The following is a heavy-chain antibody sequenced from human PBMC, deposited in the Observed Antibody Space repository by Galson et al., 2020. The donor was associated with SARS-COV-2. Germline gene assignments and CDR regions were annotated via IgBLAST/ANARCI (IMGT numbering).Heavy chain of an antibody. CDR1: GYTFTSYG. Sequence: ALVKVSCKDSGYTFTSYGISRVRQDPGQGIEWMGWISAYKGNTNYAQKLQGRVTMTTDTSTSTAYMELRSLRSDDTAVYYCARVLWLALDYWGQGTLVTVSS. D-gene: IGHD3-16*01. J-gene: IGHJ4*02. V-gene: IGHV1-18*01. CDR2: ISAYKGNT. CDR3: ARVLWLALDY.